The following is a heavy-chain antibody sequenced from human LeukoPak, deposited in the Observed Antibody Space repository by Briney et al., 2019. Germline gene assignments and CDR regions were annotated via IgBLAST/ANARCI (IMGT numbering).Heavy chain of an antibody. Sequence: ASVKVSCKASGGTFSSYAISWVRQAPGQGLEWMGGIIPIFGTANYAQKFQGRVTITADESTSTAYMELSSLRSEDTAVYYCARDMGYCTNGVCLEDYWGQGTLVTVSS. CDR2: IIPIFGTA. J-gene: IGHJ4*02. D-gene: IGHD2-8*01. V-gene: IGHV1-69*13. CDR3: ARDMGYCTNGVCLEDY. CDR1: GGTFSSYA.